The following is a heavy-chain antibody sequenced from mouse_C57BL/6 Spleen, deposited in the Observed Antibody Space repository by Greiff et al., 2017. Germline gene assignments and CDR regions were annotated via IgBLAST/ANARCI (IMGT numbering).Heavy chain of an antibody. CDR3: SLWSSDY. CDR2: IDPNSGGT. D-gene: IGHD1-1*02. CDR1: GYTFTSYC. V-gene: IGHV1-72*01. Sequence: QVQLQQPGAELVKPGASVKLSCKASGYTFTSYCMHWVKQRPGRGLEWIGRIDPNSGGTKYNEKFKSKDTLTVDKPSSTAYMQLRCLTSEDSAGYYCSLWSSDYWGQGTLVTVSA. J-gene: IGHJ3*01.